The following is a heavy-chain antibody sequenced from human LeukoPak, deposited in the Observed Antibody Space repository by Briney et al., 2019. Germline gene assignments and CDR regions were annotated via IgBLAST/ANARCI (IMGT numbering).Heavy chain of an antibody. Sequence: PSETLSLTCTVSGDSISSYYWSWIRQPPGKGLEWIGYIYTSGGTNYIPSLKGRVTIPIDTSKNQFPLKLSSVTAADSAVYYCARLTRLSPPPDRYYLDSWGQGTPVTVSS. CDR3: ARLTRLSPPPDRYYLDS. CDR1: GDSISSYY. D-gene: IGHD3-16*02. CDR2: IYTSGGT. J-gene: IGHJ4*02. V-gene: IGHV4-4*09.